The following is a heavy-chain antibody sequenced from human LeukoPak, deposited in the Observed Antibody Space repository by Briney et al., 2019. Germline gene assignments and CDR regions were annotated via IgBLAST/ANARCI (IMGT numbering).Heavy chain of an antibody. Sequence: PSETLSLTCTVSGGSISGYYWSWIRQPPGKGLEWIGYIYYSGSTNYNPSLKSRVTISVDTSKNQFSLKLSSVTAADTAVYYCARLNSVWGQGTTVTVSS. CDR1: GGSISGYY. J-gene: IGHJ6*02. CDR2: IYYSGST. CDR3: ARLNSV. D-gene: IGHD2/OR15-2a*01. V-gene: IGHV4-59*08.